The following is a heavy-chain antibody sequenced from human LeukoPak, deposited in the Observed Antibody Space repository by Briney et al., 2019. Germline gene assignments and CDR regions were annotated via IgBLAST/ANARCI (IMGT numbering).Heavy chain of an antibody. CDR2: VYPGDSDT. CDR3: ARRSSIATRLFDF. Sequence: GESLTISCKGSGYSFTSYLIGWVRQMPGKGLERMGIVYPGDSDTKYSPSFQGQVTISADKSITTTYLQWSSLKASDTAIYYCARRSSIATRLFDFWGQGTLVTVSS. D-gene: IGHD6-6*01. J-gene: IGHJ4*02. V-gene: IGHV5-51*01. CDR1: GYSFTSYL.